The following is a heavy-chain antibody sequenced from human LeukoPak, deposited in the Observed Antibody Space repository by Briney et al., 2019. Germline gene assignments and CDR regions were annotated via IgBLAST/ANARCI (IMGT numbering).Heavy chain of an antibody. CDR3: ASPRDSSGYFDY. CDR1: GGSISSSSYY. CDR2: IYYSGST. D-gene: IGHD3-22*01. V-gene: IGHV4-39*07. Sequence: SETLSLTCTVSGGSISSSSYYWGWIRQPPGKGLEWIGSIYYSGSTYYNPSLKSRVTISVDTSKNQFSLKLSSVTAADTAVYYCASPRDSSGYFDYWGQGTLVTVSS. J-gene: IGHJ4*02.